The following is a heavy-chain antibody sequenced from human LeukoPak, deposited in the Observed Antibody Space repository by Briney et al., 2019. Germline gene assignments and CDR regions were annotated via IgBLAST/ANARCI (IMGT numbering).Heavy chain of an antibody. CDR2: IYYSGST. CDR3: ASLYYYGSGSYDLDY. Sequence: SETLSLTCTVSGGSISSGDYYWSWIRQPPGKGLEWIGYIYYSGSTYYNPSLKSRVTISVDTSKNQFSLKLSSVTAADTAVYYCASLYYYGSGSYDLDYWGQGTLITVSS. D-gene: IGHD3-10*01. CDR1: GGSISSGDYY. V-gene: IGHV4-30-4*01. J-gene: IGHJ4*02.